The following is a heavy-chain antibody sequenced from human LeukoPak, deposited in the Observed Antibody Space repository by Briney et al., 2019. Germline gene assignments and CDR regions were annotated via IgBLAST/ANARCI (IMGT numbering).Heavy chain of an antibody. J-gene: IGHJ6*02. CDR1: GGTFSSYA. V-gene: IGHV1-69*04. CDR3: ACQLLSYYYYGMDV. Sequence: SVKVSCKASGGTFSSYAISWVRQAPGQGLEWMGRIIPILGIANYAQKFQGRVTITADKSTSTAYMELSSLRSEDTAVYYCACQLLSYYYYGMDVWGQGTTVTVSS. CDR2: IIPILGIA. D-gene: IGHD2-2*01.